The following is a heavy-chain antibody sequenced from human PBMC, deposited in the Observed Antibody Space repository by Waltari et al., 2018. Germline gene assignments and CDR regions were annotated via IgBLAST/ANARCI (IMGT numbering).Heavy chain of an antibody. J-gene: IGHJ4*02. Sequence: QVQLQESGPGLVKPSETLSLTCAVSGYSISSGYYWGWIRQPPGKGLEWIGSIYPSGRTYFHPSLKSRVTISVDTSKNPFSLKLSSVTAADTAVYYCARPSEPGMATIHYFYYWGPGTLVPVSS. D-gene: IGHD5-12*01. CDR2: IYPSGRT. CDR1: GYSISSGYY. CDR3: ARPSEPGMATIHYFYY. V-gene: IGHV4-38-2*01.